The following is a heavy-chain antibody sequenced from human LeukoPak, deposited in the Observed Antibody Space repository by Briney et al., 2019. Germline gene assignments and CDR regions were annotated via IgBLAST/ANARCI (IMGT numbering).Heavy chain of an antibody. CDR3: ARDGGIAAAGTFDP. V-gene: IGHV4-59*13. Sequence: SETLSLTCSVSGGAISTFYWIWIRQPPGKGLEWIGCIQNSGSTEYNPSLESRVTISVDRSRNQFSLKLTSVTAADTAVYYCARDGGIAAAGTFDPWGQGTLVTVSS. J-gene: IGHJ5*02. D-gene: IGHD6-13*01. CDR2: IQNSGST. CDR1: GGAISTFY.